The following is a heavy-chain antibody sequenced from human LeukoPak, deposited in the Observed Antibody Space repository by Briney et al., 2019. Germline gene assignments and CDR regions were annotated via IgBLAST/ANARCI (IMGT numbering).Heavy chain of an antibody. D-gene: IGHD6-19*01. CDR3: AKRRNPGLAVAGSFDY. CDR1: GFTFSSYA. Sequence: PGGSLRLSCAASGFTFSSYAMSWVRQAPGKGLEWVSAISGSGGSTYYADSVKGRFTISRDNSKNTLYLQMNSLRAEDTAVYYCAKRRNPGLAVAGSFDYWGQGTLVTVSS. J-gene: IGHJ4*02. CDR2: ISGSGGST. V-gene: IGHV3-23*01.